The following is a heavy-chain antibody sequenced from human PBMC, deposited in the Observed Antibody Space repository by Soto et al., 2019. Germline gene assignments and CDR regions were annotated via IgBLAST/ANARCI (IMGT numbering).Heavy chain of an antibody. J-gene: IGHJ4*02. CDR3: ARSTIYDILTGQFDY. D-gene: IGHD3-9*01. Sequence: ASVKVSCKASGYTFTGYYMHWVRQAPGQGLEWMGWINPNSGGTNYAQKFQGWVTMTRDTSISTAYMELSRLRSDDTAVYYCARSTIYDILTGQFDYWGQGTLVTVSS. CDR1: GYTFTGYY. CDR2: INPNSGGT. V-gene: IGHV1-2*04.